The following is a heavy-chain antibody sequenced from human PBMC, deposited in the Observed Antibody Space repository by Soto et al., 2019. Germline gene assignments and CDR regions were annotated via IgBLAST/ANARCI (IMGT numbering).Heavy chain of an antibody. D-gene: IGHD4-17*01. CDR2: IYYSGST. CDR3: ARLMVTTNLYYYYGMDV. CDR1: GGSISSSSYY. Sequence: SETLSLTCTVSGGSISSSSYYWGWIRQPPGKGLEWIGSIYYSGSTYYNPSLKSRVTISVDTSKNQFSLKLSSVTAADTAVYYCARLMVTTNLYYYYGMDVCGQGTTVTVSS. V-gene: IGHV4-39*01. J-gene: IGHJ6*02.